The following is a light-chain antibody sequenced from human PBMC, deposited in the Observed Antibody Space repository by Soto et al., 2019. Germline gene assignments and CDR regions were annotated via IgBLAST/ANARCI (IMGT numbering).Light chain of an antibody. CDR3: HQYGYSPKT. J-gene: IGKJ1*01. Sequence: EIVLTQSPGTLSLSPGEKATLSCRASQSLSTTYLSWYQQKPGQAPRLLIYAASSRATGIPDRFSASGSGTDFTLTISRLEPEDSAVYYCHQYGYSPKTFGQGTKVEIK. CDR2: AAS. CDR1: QSLSTTY. V-gene: IGKV3-20*01.